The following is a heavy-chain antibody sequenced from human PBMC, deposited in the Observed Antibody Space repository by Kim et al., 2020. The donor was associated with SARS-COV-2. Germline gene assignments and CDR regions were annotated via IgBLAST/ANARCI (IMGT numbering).Heavy chain of an antibody. CDR1: GYRFTSYW. CDR3: ARHPLEGSGYYPGIHGMDV. CDR2: IYPGDSDT. J-gene: IGHJ6*02. V-gene: IGHV5-51*01. D-gene: IGHD3-3*01. Sequence: GESLKISCKGSGYRFTSYWIGWVRQMPGKGLEWMGIIYPGDSDTRYSPSFQGQVTISVDKSISTAYLQWSSLKASDTAMCYCARHPLEGSGYYPGIHGMDVWGQGTTVTVSS.